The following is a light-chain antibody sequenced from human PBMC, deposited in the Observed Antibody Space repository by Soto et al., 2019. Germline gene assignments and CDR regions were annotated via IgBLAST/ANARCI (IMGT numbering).Light chain of an antibody. Sequence: DIVMTQSPDFLTVSLGERATINCKSSRNVLYTSNTKNYLAWYQQKPGQPPKLLIYWAPTRESGVPDRFSGSGSGTDFTLTISSLQAEDVAVYYCQQYYSAPWTFGQGTKVDIK. V-gene: IGKV4-1*01. J-gene: IGKJ1*01. CDR2: WAP. CDR1: RNVLYTSNTKNY. CDR3: QQYYSAPWT.